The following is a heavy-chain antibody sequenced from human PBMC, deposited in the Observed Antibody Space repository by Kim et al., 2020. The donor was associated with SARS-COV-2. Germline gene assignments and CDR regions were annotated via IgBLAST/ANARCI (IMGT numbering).Heavy chain of an antibody. CDR3: ARDRKLHTAFDY. J-gene: IGHJ4*02. V-gene: IGHV1-3*01. CDR1: GYTFTSYA. D-gene: IGHD1-26*01. CDR2: INAGNGNT. Sequence: ASVKVSCKASGYTFTSYAMHWVRQAPGQRLEWMGWINAGNGNTKYSQKFQGRVTITRDTSASTAYMELSSLRSEDTAVYYCARDRKLHTAFDYWGQGTLGTVSS.